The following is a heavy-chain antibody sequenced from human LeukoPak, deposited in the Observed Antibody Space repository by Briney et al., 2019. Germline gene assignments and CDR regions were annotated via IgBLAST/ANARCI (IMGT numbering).Heavy chain of an antibody. Sequence: GGSLRLTCAASGFTFSSYAMSWVRQAPGKGLEWVSAISGSGGSTYYADSVKGRFTISRDNSKNTLYLQMNSLRAEDTAVYYCAKDHLRVELRFLEWLPNGYYFDYWGQGTLVTVSS. CDR3: AKDHLRVELRFLEWLPNGYYFDY. D-gene: IGHD3-3*01. J-gene: IGHJ4*02. V-gene: IGHV3-23*01. CDR2: ISGSGGST. CDR1: GFTFSSYA.